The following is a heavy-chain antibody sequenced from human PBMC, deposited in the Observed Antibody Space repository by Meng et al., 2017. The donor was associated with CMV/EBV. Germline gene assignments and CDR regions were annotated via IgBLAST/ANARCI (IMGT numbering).Heavy chain of an antibody. D-gene: IGHD2-8*01. CDR1: GGSVSSGSYY. Sequence: SETLSLTCTVSGGSVSSGSYYWSWIRQPPGTGLEWIGYIYYSGSTNYNPSLKSRVTISVDTSKNQFSLKLSSVTAADTAVYYCAREGGDCTNGVCYVWFDPWGQGTLVTVSS. CDR2: IYYSGST. V-gene: IGHV4-61*01. J-gene: IGHJ5*02. CDR3: AREGGDCTNGVCYVWFDP.